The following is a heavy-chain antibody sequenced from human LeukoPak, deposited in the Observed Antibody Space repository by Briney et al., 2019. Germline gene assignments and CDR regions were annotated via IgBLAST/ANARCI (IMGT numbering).Heavy chain of an antibody. Sequence: PSETLSLTCTVSGGSISSSSYYWGWIRQPPGKGLEWIGSIYYSGSTYYNPSLKSRVTISVDTSKNQFSLKLSSVTAADTAVYYCAKLWFGARGAFDIWGQGTMVTVSS. D-gene: IGHD3-10*01. J-gene: IGHJ3*02. CDR2: IYYSGST. CDR1: GGSISSSSYY. V-gene: IGHV4-39*01. CDR3: AKLWFGARGAFDI.